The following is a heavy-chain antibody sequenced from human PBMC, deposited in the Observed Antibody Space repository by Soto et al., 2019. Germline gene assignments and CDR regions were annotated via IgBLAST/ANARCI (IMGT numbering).Heavy chain of an antibody. CDR3: AKCMHYSSGQPLDY. D-gene: IGHD6-19*01. CDR1: GFTFSSYG. V-gene: IGHV3-30*18. J-gene: IGHJ4*02. CDR2: ISYDGSNK. Sequence: GGSLRLSCAASGFTFSSYGMHWVRQAPGKGLEWVAVISYDGSNKYYADSVKGRFTISRDNSKNTLYLQMNSLRAEDTAVYYCAKCMHYSSGQPLDYWGQGTLVTVSS.